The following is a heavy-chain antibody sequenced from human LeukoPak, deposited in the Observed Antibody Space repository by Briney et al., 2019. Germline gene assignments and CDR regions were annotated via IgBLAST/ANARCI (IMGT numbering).Heavy chain of an antibody. CDR1: GYSFTSYW. CDR3: ARQDGAVAGWFDP. CDR2: IYPGGADT. Sequence: GESLKISCKGSGYSFTSYWIGWGRQMPGKGLEWMGIIYPGGADTKYSPSFQGQVTISADKSISPAYLQWSRLKASDTAMYYCARQDGAVAGWFDPWGQGTLVTVSS. V-gene: IGHV5-51*01. D-gene: IGHD6-19*01. J-gene: IGHJ5*02.